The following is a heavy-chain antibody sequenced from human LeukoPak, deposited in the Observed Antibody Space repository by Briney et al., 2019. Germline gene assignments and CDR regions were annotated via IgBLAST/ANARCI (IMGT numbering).Heavy chain of an antibody. D-gene: IGHD6-13*01. CDR3: ARARYSSPLYFDY. CDR1: GGSISSGDYY. V-gene: IGHV4-30-4*08. CDR2: IYYSGST. Sequence: KPSQTLSLTCTVSGGSISSGDYYWSWIRQPPGKGLEWIGYIYYSGSTYYNPSLKSRVTISVDTSKNQFSLKLSSVTAADTAVYYCARARYSSPLYFDYWGQGTLVTVSS. J-gene: IGHJ4*02.